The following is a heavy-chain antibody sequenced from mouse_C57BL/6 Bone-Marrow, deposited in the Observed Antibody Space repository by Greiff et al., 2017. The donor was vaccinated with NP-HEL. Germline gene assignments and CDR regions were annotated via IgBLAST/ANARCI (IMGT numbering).Heavy chain of an antibody. V-gene: IGHV3-6*01. CDR3: AREGAYYYGSSAWFAY. CDR2: ISYDGSN. Sequence: VQLKQSGPGLVKPSQSLSLTCSVTGYSITSGYYWNWIRQFPGNKLEWMGYISYDGSNNYNPSLKNRISITRDTSKNQFFLKLNSVTTEDTATYYCAREGAYYYGSSAWFAYWGQGTLVTVSA. D-gene: IGHD1-1*01. J-gene: IGHJ3*01. CDR1: GYSITSGYY.